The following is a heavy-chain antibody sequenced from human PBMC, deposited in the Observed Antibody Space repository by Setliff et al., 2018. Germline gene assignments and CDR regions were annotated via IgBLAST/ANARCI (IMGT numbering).Heavy chain of an antibody. CDR3: ARHSGRYYVPGTFDS. CDR2: IIPRFSTA. CDR1: GGTFTTYA. Sequence: GASVKVSCKASGGTFTTYAITWVRQAPGQGLEWMGGIIPRFSTANIAQNFQGRVTISADESTSTVYMELSSLRSDDTAIYFCARHSGRYYVPGTFDSWGQGTLVTVS. D-gene: IGHD1-26*01. V-gene: IGHV1-69*13. J-gene: IGHJ4*02.